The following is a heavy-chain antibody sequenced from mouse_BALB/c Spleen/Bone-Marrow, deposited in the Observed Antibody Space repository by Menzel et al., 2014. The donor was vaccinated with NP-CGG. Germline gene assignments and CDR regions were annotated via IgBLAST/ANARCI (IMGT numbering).Heavy chain of an antibody. D-gene: IGHD2-14*01. CDR3: ARGAYYRFFDY. V-gene: IGHV2-9*02. J-gene: IGHJ2*01. CDR1: GFSLTSNG. CDR2: IWTGGST. Sequence: VMLVESGPGLVAPSQSLSITCTVSGFSLTSNGVHWVRQPPGKGLEWLGVIWTGGSTNYNSALMSRLSISKDNPKSQVFLKMNSLQTDDTAMYYCARGAYYRFFDYWGQGTTLTVSS.